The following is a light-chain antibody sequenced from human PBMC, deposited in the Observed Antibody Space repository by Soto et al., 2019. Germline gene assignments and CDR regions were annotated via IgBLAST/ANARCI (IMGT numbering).Light chain of an antibody. CDR3: QVWDSSSDHWV. CDR1: NIGSKS. J-gene: IGLJ3*02. CDR2: YDS. Sequence: SSELTQPPSVSVAPGKTARITCGGNNIGSKSVHWYQLKPGQAPVLVIYYDSDRPSGIPERFSGSNSGNTATLTISRVEAGDEADYYCQVWDSSSDHWVFGGGTKLTVL. V-gene: IGLV3-21*04.